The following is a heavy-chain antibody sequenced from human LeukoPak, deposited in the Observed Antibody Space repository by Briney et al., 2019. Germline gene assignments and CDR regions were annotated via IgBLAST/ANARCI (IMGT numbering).Heavy chain of an antibody. V-gene: IGHV3-74*01. CDR1: GFTFSSYW. J-gene: IGHJ6*03. Sequence: GGSLKLSCEASGFTFSSYWIHWVRQAPGKGLVWVSRINSDGSSTTYADSVKGRFTISRDNAKNTLYLQMNSLRAEDTAVYYCARSAAAGFSYYFYYLDVWGKGTTVTIFS. CDR2: INSDGSST. D-gene: IGHD6-13*01. CDR3: ARSAAAGFSYYFYYLDV.